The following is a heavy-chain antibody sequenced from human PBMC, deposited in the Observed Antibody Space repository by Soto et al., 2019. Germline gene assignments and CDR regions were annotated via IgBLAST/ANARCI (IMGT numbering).Heavy chain of an antibody. J-gene: IGHJ3*02. CDR2: ISSSGTGI. V-gene: IGHV3-11*01. D-gene: IGHD2-15*01. CDR3: ARAYSDAFDI. CDR1: GFKFSDYY. Sequence: QVQLVESGGGLVKPGGSLRLSCAASGFKFSDYYMIWIRQAPGKGLEWVAYISSSGTGIYYPDSVKGRFTISRDNAKNSLFLQMSSLRAEDTAVYYCARAYSDAFDIWGQGIMVTVSS.